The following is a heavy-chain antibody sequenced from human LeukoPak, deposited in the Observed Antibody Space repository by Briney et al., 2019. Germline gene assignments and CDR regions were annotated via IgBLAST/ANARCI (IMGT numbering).Heavy chain of an antibody. J-gene: IGHJ4*02. Sequence: GRSLRLSCAASGFTFDDYAMHWVRQAPGKGLEWVSGISWNSGSIGYADSVKGRFTISRDNAKNSLYLQMNSLRAEDTALYYCAKDVLRFLEWPSLDYWGQGTLVTVSS. V-gene: IGHV3-9*01. CDR2: ISWNSGSI. D-gene: IGHD3-3*01. CDR3: AKDVLRFLEWPSLDY. CDR1: GFTFDDYA.